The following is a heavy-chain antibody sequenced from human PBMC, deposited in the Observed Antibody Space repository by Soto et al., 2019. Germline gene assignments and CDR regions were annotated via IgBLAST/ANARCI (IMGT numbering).Heavy chain of an antibody. J-gene: IGHJ6*02. V-gene: IGHV1-2*02. D-gene: IGHD5-18*01. Sequence: AASVKVSCKASGHTFTGYYMHWVRQAPGQGLEWMGWINPNSGGTNYVQKFQGRVTMTRDTSISTAYMELSRLRSDDTAVYYCARKGGYSYGYHYYYGMDVWGQGTTVTV. CDR2: INPNSGGT. CDR1: GHTFTGYY. CDR3: ARKGGYSYGYHYYYGMDV.